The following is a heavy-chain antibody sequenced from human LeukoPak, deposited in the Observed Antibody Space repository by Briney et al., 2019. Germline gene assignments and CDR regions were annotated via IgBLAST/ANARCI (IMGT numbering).Heavy chain of an antibody. Sequence: ASVKVSCKASGYTFTSYGISWVRQAPGQGLEWMGWISAYNGNTNYAQKLQGRVTITADKSTSTAYMELSSLRSDDTAVYYCARDPRRASGRPTNWFDPWGQGTLVTVSS. CDR2: ISAYNGNT. CDR3: ARDPRRASGRPTNWFDP. CDR1: GYTFTSYG. D-gene: IGHD3-10*01. J-gene: IGHJ5*02. V-gene: IGHV1-18*01.